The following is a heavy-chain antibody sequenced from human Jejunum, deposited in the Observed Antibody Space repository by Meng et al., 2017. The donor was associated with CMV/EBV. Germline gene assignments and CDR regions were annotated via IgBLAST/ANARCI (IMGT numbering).Heavy chain of an antibody. V-gene: IGHV4-39*07. CDR3: TRGGYEFWSGYSGGGHWFDP. D-gene: IGHD3-3*01. J-gene: IGHJ5*02. Sequence: SNYYWGWNSQPPGKGLEWIGGIFYTGSTHYNPSIKSRITVTLDTSKNAISLESTSVTAADTAIYYCTRGGYEFWSGYSGGGHWFDPWGQGTLVTVSS. CDR1: SNYY. CDR2: IFYTGST.